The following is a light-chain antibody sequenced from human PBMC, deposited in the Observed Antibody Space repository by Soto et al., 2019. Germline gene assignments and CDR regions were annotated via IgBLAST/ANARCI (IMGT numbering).Light chain of an antibody. J-gene: IGKJ5*01. Sequence: EIVLTQSPATLSLSPGERATLSCRASQTFSSHLAWYQQKPGQAPRLLIYDASKRATGIPARFSGRGSGTDFTLTISSLEPEDFAVYSCQQRSHWPPVITFGQGTRLEIK. CDR3: QQRSHWPPVIT. CDR2: DAS. CDR1: QTFSSH. V-gene: IGKV3-11*01.